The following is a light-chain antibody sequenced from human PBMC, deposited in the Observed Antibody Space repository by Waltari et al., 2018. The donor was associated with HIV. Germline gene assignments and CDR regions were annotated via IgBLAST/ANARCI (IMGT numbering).Light chain of an antibody. Sequence: NIGNNYVSWYLQVPGTAPKLLIYDNNKRPSEIPARFSGSKTGTSATLGITGLQTVDEADYYCGAWDSSLSAWVFGGGTTLTVL. J-gene: IGLJ3*02. V-gene: IGLV1-51*01. CDR3: GAWDSSLSAWV. CDR1: NIGNNY. CDR2: DNN.